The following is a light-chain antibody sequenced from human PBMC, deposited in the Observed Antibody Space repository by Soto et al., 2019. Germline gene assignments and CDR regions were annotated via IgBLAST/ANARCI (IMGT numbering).Light chain of an antibody. CDR3: QQTHSPPYS. J-gene: IGKJ2*01. Sequence: DLQMTQSPNSLSASVGDRVTITCRASQSIVTYLNWYQQKPGKAPNLLVYAASSLQSGVPSRFSGSGSGTDFTLTISTLQPEDFATYYCQQTHSPPYSIGQGTKLEI. CDR2: AAS. CDR1: QSIVTY. V-gene: IGKV1-39*01.